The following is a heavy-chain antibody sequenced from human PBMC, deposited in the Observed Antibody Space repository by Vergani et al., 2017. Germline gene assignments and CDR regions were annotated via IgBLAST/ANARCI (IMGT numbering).Heavy chain of an antibody. CDR1: GFTFSSYG. D-gene: IGHD5-18*01. CDR3: AKIGGKYSYGAATDY. CDR2: ISYDGSNK. V-gene: IGHV3-30*18. Sequence: QVQLVESGGGVVQPGWSLRLSCAASGFTFSSYGMHWVRQAPGKGLEWVAVISYDGSNKYYADSVKGRFTISRDNSKNTLYLQMNSLRAEDTAVYYCAKIGGKYSYGAATDYWGQGTLVTVSS. J-gene: IGHJ4*02.